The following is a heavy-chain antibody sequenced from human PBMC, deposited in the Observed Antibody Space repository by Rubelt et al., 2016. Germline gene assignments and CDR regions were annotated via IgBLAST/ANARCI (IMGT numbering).Heavy chain of an antibody. CDR2: IYYSGST. CDR3: AREGGYGDYRG. V-gene: IGHV4-39*07. CDR1: GGSISSSSYY. D-gene: IGHD4-17*01. Sequence: QLQLQESGPGLVKPSETLSLTCTVSGGSISSSSYYWGWIRQPPGKGLEWIGSIYYSGSTYYNPSLKSRVTISVDTSKNQFSLKLSSVTTADTAVYYCAREGGYGDYRGWGQGTLVTVSS. J-gene: IGHJ4*02.